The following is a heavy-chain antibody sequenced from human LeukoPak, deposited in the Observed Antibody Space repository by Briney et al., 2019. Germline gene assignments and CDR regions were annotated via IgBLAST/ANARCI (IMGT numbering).Heavy chain of an antibody. CDR2: INSDGSST. V-gene: IGHV3-74*01. CDR3: ARGTYYYDSSGYPTNYFDY. J-gene: IGHJ4*02. CDR1: GFTFSSYW. Sequence: GGSLRLSCAAPGFTFSSYWMHWVRQAPGKGLVWVSRINSDGSSTSYADSVKGRFTISRDNAKNSLYLQMNSLRAEDTALYYCARGTYYYDSSGYPTNYFDYWGQGTLVTVSS. D-gene: IGHD3-22*01.